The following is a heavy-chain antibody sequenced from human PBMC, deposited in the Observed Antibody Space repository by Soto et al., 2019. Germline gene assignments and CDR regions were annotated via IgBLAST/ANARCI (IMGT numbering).Heavy chain of an antibody. D-gene: IGHD3-22*01. V-gene: IGHV3-30-3*01. Sequence: QAQLVESGGGVAQPGRSLRLSCAASGFSFSDYAMHWVRQAPGKGLEWVAVTSSDGGKEYNADSVQDRFTISRDNSKNPLYLQMNGLRAEDTDLYYCAREVVAPPDYYDCLDLCGQGSTVTVSS. CDR1: GFSFSDYA. CDR2: TSSDGGKE. CDR3: AREVVAPPDYYDCLDL. J-gene: IGHJ6*02.